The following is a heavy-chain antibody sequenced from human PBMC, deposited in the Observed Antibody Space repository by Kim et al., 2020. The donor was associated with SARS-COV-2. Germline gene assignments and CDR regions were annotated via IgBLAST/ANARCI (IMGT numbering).Heavy chain of an antibody. J-gene: IGHJ6*03. D-gene: IGHD3-10*01. V-gene: IGHV3-21*01. Sequence: ADSVKGRYTISRDNAKNALYLQMNSLRAEDTAVYYCARRESSDYYYYMDVWGKGTTVTVSS. CDR3: ARRESSDYYYYMDV.